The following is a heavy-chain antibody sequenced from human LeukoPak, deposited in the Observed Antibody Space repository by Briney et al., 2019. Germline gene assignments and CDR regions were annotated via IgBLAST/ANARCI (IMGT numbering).Heavy chain of an antibody. CDR2: IKSKTDGGTT. D-gene: IGHD3-16*02. CDR3: TTGVMITFGGVIVFDY. Sequence: GGSLRLSCAASGFTSSNAWMSWVRQAPGKGLEWVGRIKSKTDGGTTDYAAPVKGKFTISRDDSKNTLYLQMNSLKTEDTAVYYCTTGVMITFGGVIVFDYWGQGTLVTVSS. V-gene: IGHV3-15*01. CDR1: GFTSSNAW. J-gene: IGHJ4*02.